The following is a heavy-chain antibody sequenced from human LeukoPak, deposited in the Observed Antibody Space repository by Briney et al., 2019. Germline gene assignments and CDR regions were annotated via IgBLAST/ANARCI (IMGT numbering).Heavy chain of an antibody. Sequence: GGSLRLSCAASGFTFSSLDMHWVRQAPGKGLEYVSAIRSNGGSTYYANSVKGRFTISRDNSKNTLYLQMGSLRAEDMAVYYCARSRTEAYYYDSSGYYSFDYWGQGTLVTVSS. CDR2: IRSNGGST. V-gene: IGHV3-64*01. CDR1: GFTFSSLD. CDR3: ARSRTEAYYYDSSGYYSFDY. D-gene: IGHD3-22*01. J-gene: IGHJ4*02.